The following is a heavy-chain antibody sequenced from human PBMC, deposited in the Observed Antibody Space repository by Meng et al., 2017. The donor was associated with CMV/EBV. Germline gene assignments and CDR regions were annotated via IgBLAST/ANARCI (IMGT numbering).Heavy chain of an antibody. Sequence: GESLKISCAASGFTVSSNYMSWVRQAPGKGLEWVSVIYSGGSTYYTDSVKGRFTISRDNSKNTLYLQMNSLRAEDTAVYYCAREWVVVPASVGVVDAFDIWGQGTMVTVSS. CDR1: GFTVSSNY. CDR2: IYSGGST. V-gene: IGHV3-66*02. D-gene: IGHD2-2*01. J-gene: IGHJ3*02. CDR3: AREWVVVPASVGVVDAFDI.